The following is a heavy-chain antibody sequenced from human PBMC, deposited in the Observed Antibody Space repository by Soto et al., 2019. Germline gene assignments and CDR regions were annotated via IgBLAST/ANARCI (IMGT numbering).Heavy chain of an antibody. Sequence: QVQLQESGPGLVKPSETLSLTCSVSGGSINSDYWTWIRQSAGKALEWIGRISTSGRTTYNPSLKSRVTMSIDTSRNQCSLTLISVTGADTALYYCARLHLPALQGAFDMWGQGTMVTVSS. CDR2: ISTSGRT. J-gene: IGHJ3*02. CDR1: GGSINSDY. CDR3: ARLHLPALQGAFDM. D-gene: IGHD2-2*01. V-gene: IGHV4-4*07.